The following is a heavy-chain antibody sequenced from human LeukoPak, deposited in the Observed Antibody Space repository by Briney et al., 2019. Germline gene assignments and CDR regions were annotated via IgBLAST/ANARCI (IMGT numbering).Heavy chain of an antibody. Sequence: GGSLRLSCAASGFTFRTYSMNWGRQTPGKGLEWVSSISTRSEYIYYADSVKGRFTISRDNAKNSLYLQMTSLRAEDTAVYYCARGGLPSAIDWFDPWGQGTLVTVSS. D-gene: IGHD2-2*02. V-gene: IGHV3-21*01. CDR3: ARGGLPSAIDWFDP. CDR1: GFTFRTYS. CDR2: ISTRSEYI. J-gene: IGHJ5*02.